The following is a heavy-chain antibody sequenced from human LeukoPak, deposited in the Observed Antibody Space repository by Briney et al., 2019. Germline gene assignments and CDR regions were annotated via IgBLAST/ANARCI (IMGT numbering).Heavy chain of an antibody. CDR2: IKTKQDGGTT. V-gene: IGHV3-15*01. CDR3: TAIREYCDSAGCYSPYFYYYMDV. CDR1: GFTLGNAW. J-gene: IGHJ6*03. D-gene: IGHD2-15*01. Sequence: PGGSLRLACAASGFTLGNAWMNWVRQAPGKGLEWVGRIKTKQDGGTTDYATPVKGRFTISRDDSRNTLYLQMNSLRTDDTAIYYCTAIREYCDSAGCYSPYFYYYMDVWGKGTTVAVSS.